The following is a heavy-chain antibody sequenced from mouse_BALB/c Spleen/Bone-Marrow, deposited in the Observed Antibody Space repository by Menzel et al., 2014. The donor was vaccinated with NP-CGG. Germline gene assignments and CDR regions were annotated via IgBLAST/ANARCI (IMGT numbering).Heavy chain of an antibody. CDR3: ARGGNWDDFDV. V-gene: IGHV5-17*02. CDR1: GFTFSGFG. Sequence: EVQLQQSGGGLVQPGGSRKLSCAASGFTFSGFGFNWVRKPQGRGLGGSASIVSGSTSIFYSDTVRGRFTISRDNPKNTLFLQMTSLTSEDTAMYYCARGGNWDDFDVWGAGTTVTVSS. CDR2: IVSGSTSI. D-gene: IGHD4-1*01. J-gene: IGHJ1*01.